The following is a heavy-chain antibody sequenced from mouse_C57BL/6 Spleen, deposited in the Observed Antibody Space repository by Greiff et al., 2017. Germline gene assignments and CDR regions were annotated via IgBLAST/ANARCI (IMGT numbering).Heavy chain of an antibody. CDR2: INPNNGGT. Sequence: EVQLQQSGPELVKPGASVKISCKASGYTFTDYYMNWVKQSPGKSLEWIGDINPNNGGTSYNQKFKGKATLTVDKSSSTAYMELRSLTSEYSAVSDCARRVFYDGYYVGVYWYFDVWGTGTTVTVSS. J-gene: IGHJ1*03. D-gene: IGHD2-3*01. CDR3: ARRVFYDGYYVGVYWYFDV. CDR1: GYTFTDYY. V-gene: IGHV1-26*01.